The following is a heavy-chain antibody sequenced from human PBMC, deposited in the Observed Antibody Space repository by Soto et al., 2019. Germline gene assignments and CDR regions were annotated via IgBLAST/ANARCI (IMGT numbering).Heavy chain of an antibody. CDR3: AKGDLRVSDAYEI. J-gene: IGHJ3*02. D-gene: IGHD4-17*01. CDR2: ISGSGGST. Sequence: GGSLRLSCAASGFTFSSYAMSWVRQAPGKGLEWVSAISGSGGSTYYADSVKGQFTISRDNSKNTLYLQKNSLRAEDRAVYYCAKGDLRVSDAYEIWSQGTMVAFS. CDR1: GFTFSSYA. V-gene: IGHV3-23*01.